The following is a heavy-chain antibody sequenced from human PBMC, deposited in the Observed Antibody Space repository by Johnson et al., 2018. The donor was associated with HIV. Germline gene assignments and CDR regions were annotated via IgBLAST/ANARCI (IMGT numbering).Heavy chain of an antibody. J-gene: IGHJ3*02. Sequence: QVQLVESGGGVVQPGRSLRLSCAASGFTFSSYAMHWVRQAPGKGLEWVAVISYDGSNKYYADSVKGRFTISRDNSKNTLYLQMNSLRAEDTAVYYCAKDQDYGGNSGRFDIWDQGTMVTVSS. V-gene: IGHV3-30*04. D-gene: IGHD4-23*01. CDR3: AKDQDYGGNSGRFDI. CDR1: GFTFSSYA. CDR2: ISYDGSNK.